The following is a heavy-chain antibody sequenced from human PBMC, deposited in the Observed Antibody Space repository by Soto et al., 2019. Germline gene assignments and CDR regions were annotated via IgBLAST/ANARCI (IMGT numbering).Heavy chain of an antibody. CDR1: GASISNGYYS. V-gene: IGHV4-30-4*01. CDR3: ASGPSGDKVDF. J-gene: IGHJ4*02. CDR2: IHSGGTT. Sequence: QVQLQEPGPRLVEPSHTLSLTCTVSGASISNGYYSWSWIRQSPGTGLEWIGHIHSGGTTYSNPSLKRRLTISVDLSKNPFSLKLGSLPAADTAVYYCASGPSGDKVDFWGQGTLVTVSS. D-gene: IGHD1-26*01.